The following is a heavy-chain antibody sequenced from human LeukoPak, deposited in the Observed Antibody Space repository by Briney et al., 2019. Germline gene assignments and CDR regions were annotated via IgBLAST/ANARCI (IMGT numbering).Heavy chain of an antibody. D-gene: IGHD6-13*01. CDR2: IYYSGST. Sequence: SETLSLTCTVSGGSISSGGYYWSWIRQHPGKGLEWIGYIYYSGSTYYNPSLKSRVTISVDTSKNQFSLKLSSVTAADTAVYYCARDAESSSWYLGLDPWGQGTLVTVSS. V-gene: IGHV4-31*03. J-gene: IGHJ5*02. CDR3: ARDAESSSWYLGLDP. CDR1: GGSISSGGYY.